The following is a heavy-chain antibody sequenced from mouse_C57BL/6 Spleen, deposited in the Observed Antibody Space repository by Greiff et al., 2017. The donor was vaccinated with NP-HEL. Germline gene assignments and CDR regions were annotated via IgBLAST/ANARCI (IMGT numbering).Heavy chain of an antibody. CDR1: GYTFTDYE. D-gene: IGHD1-2*01. CDR2: IDPETGGT. CDR3: THYYGRGNYYAKDY. J-gene: IGHJ4*01. V-gene: IGHV1-15*01. Sequence: QVQLQQSGAELVRPGASVTLSCKASGYTFTDYEMHWVKQTPVHGLEWIGAIDPETGGTAYNQKFKGKAILTADKSSSTAYMELRSLTSEDSAVYYCTHYYGRGNYYAKDYWGQGTSVTVSS.